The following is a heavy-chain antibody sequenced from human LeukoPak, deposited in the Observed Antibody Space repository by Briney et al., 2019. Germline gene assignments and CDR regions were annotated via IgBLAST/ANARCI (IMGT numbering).Heavy chain of an antibody. CDR2: MSADNGKT. V-gene: IGHV1-18*01. D-gene: IGHD3-10*01. J-gene: IGHJ4*02. CDR3: ARDIWFGELAPFDC. Sequence: ASVKVSCKASGYTFTSYGITWVRQAPGQGLEWMGWMSADNGKTNYAQKLQGRVTMTTDTSTSTAYMELRSLRSDDTAVYYCARDIWFGELAPFDCWGQGSLVTVSS. CDR1: GYTFTSYG.